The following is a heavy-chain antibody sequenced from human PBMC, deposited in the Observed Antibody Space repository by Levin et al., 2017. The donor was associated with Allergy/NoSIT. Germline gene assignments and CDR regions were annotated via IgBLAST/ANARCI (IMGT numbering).Heavy chain of an antibody. CDR2: ISYDGSNK. CDR3: ARDQGGYFDWLFQRDRNYYFDY. CDR1: GFTFSSYA. Sequence: GGSLRLSCAASGFTFSSYAMHWVRQAPGKGLEWVAVISYDGSNKYYADSVKGRFTISRDNSKNTLYLQMNSLRAEDTAVYYCARDQGGYFDWLFQRDRNYYFDYWGQGTLVTVSS. D-gene: IGHD3-9*01. J-gene: IGHJ4*02. V-gene: IGHV3-30-3*01.